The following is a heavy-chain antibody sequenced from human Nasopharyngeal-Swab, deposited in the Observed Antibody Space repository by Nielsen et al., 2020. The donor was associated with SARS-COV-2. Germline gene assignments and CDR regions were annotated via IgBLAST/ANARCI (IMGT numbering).Heavy chain of an antibody. CDR3: TTKRASSGWYGGGYYYGMDV. D-gene: IGHD6-19*01. CDR1: GFTFSNAW. CDR2: IKSKTDGGTT. J-gene: IGHJ6*02. Sequence: GESLKISCAASGFTFSNAWMSWVRQAPGKGLEWVGRIKSKTDGGTTDYAAPVKGRFTISRDDSKNTLYLQMNSLKTEDTDVYYCTTKRASSGWYGGGYYYGMDVWGQGTTVTVSS. V-gene: IGHV3-15*01.